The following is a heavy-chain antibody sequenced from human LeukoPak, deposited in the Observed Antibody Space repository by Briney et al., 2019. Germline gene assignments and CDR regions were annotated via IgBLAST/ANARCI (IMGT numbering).Heavy chain of an antibody. Sequence: SETLSLTCTVSGGSISSYYWSWIRQPPGKGLEWIGYIYYSGSTYYNPSLKSRVTISVDTSKNQFSLKLSSVTAADTAVYYCARDLPPFPYGSGSYMSGYWGQGTLVTVSS. CDR1: GGSISSYY. CDR3: ARDLPPFPYGSGSYMSGY. D-gene: IGHD3-10*01. J-gene: IGHJ4*02. V-gene: IGHV4-59*12. CDR2: IYYSGST.